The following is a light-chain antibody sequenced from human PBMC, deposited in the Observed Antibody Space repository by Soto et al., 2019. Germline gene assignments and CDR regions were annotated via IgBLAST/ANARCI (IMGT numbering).Light chain of an antibody. Sequence: QSVLTQPPSASGSPGQSVTISCTGTSSDIGGYNYVSWFQQHPGRAPKLIIYEVTKRPSGVPDRFSGSKSGNTASLTVSRLQAEDEADYYCSSGEGSHLCVFGTGTKVTVL. CDR1: SSDIGGYNY. CDR2: EVT. J-gene: IGLJ1*01. CDR3: SSGEGSHLCV. V-gene: IGLV2-8*01.